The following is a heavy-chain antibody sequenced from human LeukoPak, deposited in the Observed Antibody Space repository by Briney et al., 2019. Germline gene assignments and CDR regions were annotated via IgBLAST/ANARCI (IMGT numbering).Heavy chain of an antibody. CDR2: INSDGSST. D-gene: IGHD3-10*01. CDR1: GFTFSSYW. J-gene: IGHJ5*02. V-gene: IGHV3-74*01. Sequence: GGSLRLSCAASGFTFSSYWMHWVRQAPGKGLVWVSRINSDGSSTSYADSVKGRFTISRDNAKNSLYLQMNSLRAEDTAVYYCARDAAFGHNWFDPWGQGTLVTVSS. CDR3: ARDAAFGHNWFDP.